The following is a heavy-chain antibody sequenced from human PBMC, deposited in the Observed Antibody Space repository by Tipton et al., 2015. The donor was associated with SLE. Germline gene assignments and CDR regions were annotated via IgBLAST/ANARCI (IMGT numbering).Heavy chain of an antibody. V-gene: IGHV3-33*01. Sequence: QLVQSGGGVVQPGRSLRLSCAASGFTFSSYGMHWVRQAPGKGLEWVAVIWYDGSNKYYADSVKGRFTISRDNSKNTLYLQMTSLSAEDTAVYYCALNDIWGHGTIVTVSS. CDR1: GFTFSSYG. CDR3: ALNDI. J-gene: IGHJ3*02. CDR2: IWYDGSNK.